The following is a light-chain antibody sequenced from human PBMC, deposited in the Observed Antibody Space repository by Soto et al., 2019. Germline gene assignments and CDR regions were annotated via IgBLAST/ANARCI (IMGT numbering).Light chain of an antibody. CDR2: SNN. CDR1: SSNIGSNT. J-gene: IGLJ2*01. Sequence: QSVLTQPPSASGTPGQRVTISCSGSSSNIGSNTVNWYQQLPGTAPKLLIYSNNQRPSGVPDRFSGSKSGTSASLAISGLQSEDEDDYYCEAWDDSMNSKVVFGGGTKLTVL. V-gene: IGLV1-44*01. CDR3: EAWDDSMNSKVV.